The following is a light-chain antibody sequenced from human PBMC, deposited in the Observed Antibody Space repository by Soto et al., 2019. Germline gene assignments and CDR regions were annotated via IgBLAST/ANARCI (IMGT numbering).Light chain of an antibody. V-gene: IGLV2-11*01. CDR2: DVS. J-gene: IGLJ1*01. Sequence: QSVLTQPRSVSGSPGQSVTISCTGTSSDVGVYNYVSWYQQYPGKAPKIMIYDVSKRPSGVPDRFSASKSDNTASLTISGLQAEDEADYYCCSYAGSYTFVFGIGTKGTVL. CDR1: SSDVGVYNY. CDR3: CSYAGSYTFV.